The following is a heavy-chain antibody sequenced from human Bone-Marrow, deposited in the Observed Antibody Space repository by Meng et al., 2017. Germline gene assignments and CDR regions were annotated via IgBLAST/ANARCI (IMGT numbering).Heavy chain of an antibody. V-gene: IGHV1-2*06. D-gene: IGHD2-2*01. CDR1: GYNFPDYY. J-gene: IGHJ5*02. Sequence: ASVKVSCKASGYNFPDYYIHWVRRAPGQGLEWMGRINPKSGDTHYAQKFQARVTMTGDTSISTAYMELSGLRSDDTAMYYCARLRSSTRGWFDPWGQGTLVTVSS. CDR3: ARLRSSTRGWFDP. CDR2: INPKSGDT.